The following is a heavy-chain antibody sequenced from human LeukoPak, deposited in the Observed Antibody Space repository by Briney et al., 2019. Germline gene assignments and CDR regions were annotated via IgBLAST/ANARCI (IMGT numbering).Heavy chain of an antibody. Sequence: KAGGSLRLSCAASGFTFSSYSMNWVRQPPGKGLEWIGSFSYGGTTYFNPSLKSRVTMSVDTSKNQFSLKVTSVTAADTAVYYCARRTAVARTAHFDYWGQGILVTVSS. CDR1: GFTFSSYSMN. CDR2: FSYGGTT. V-gene: IGHV4-59*04. J-gene: IGHJ4*02. CDR3: ARRTAVARTAHFDY. D-gene: IGHD6-19*01.